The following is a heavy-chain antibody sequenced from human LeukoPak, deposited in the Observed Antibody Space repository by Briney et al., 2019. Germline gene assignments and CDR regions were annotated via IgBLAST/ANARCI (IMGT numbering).Heavy chain of an antibody. D-gene: IGHD5-12*01. J-gene: IGHJ5*02. CDR1: GGSLSSYY. CDR2: IYTSGST. Sequence: SETLSLTCTVSGGSLSSYYWSWIRQPAGKGLEWIGRIYTSGSTNYNPSLKSRVTMSVDTSKNQFSLKLSSVTAADTAVYYCARDLLDIVAYNWFDPWGQGTLVTVSS. CDR3: ARDLLDIVAYNWFDP. V-gene: IGHV4-4*07.